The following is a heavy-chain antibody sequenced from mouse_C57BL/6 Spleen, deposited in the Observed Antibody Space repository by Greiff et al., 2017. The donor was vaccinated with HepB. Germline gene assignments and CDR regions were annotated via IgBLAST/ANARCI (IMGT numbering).Heavy chain of an antibody. Sequence: EVQLQESGPGLVKPSQSLSLTCSVPGYSITSGYYWNWIRQFPGNKLEWMGYISYDGSNNYNPSLKNRISITRDTSKNQFFLKLNSVTTEDTATYYCARDYSNYGLFAYWGQGTLVTVSA. CDR1: GYSITSGYY. CDR3: ARDYSNYGLFAY. D-gene: IGHD2-5*01. J-gene: IGHJ3*01. CDR2: ISYDGSN. V-gene: IGHV3-6*01.